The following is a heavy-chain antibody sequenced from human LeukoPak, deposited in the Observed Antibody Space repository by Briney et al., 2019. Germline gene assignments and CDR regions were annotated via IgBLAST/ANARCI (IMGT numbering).Heavy chain of an antibody. J-gene: IGHJ3*02. Sequence: PSETLSFTCTISGFSISGNYWSWLPQPPGKGLEWIGYCHYSGNTNYNHSLNSRATISVDMSNNPFSLARNSVTAATTVYYCWARSASPTARSAFDIWGQGTRVTASS. CDR2: CHYSGNT. CDR3: ARSASPTARSAFDI. V-gene: IGHV4-59*12. CDR1: GFSISGNY.